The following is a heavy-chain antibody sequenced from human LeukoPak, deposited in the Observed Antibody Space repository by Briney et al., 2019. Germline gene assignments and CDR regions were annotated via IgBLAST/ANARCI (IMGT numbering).Heavy chain of an antibody. CDR1: GFTFTSSA. Sequence: PLKPSSKASGFTFTSSAMKRVRQALGKRLEWISLIVVSSGNTNYAQKFQERVTITRDMSTTTAYRELSSLRSEDTAVYYCAPVCWYYYDNSRLPIDPWGQGTLVTVSS. V-gene: IGHV1-58*02. D-gene: IGHD3-22*01. CDR2: IVVSSGNT. J-gene: IGHJ5*02. CDR3: APVCWYYYDNSRLPIDP.